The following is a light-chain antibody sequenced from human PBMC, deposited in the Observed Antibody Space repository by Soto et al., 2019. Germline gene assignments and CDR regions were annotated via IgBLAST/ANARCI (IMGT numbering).Light chain of an antibody. CDR2: LNSDGSH. Sequence: LVGTQSSAASSSPGASVTLTCTLSSGHSSYAIAWHQQQPEKGPRYLMKLNSDGSHSKGDGIPDRFSGSSSGAERYLTISRLQSEDEADYYCQSWGAGMTVFGGGTNVTXL. V-gene: IGLV4-69*01. CDR3: QSWGAGMTV. CDR1: SGHSSYA. J-gene: IGLJ3*02.